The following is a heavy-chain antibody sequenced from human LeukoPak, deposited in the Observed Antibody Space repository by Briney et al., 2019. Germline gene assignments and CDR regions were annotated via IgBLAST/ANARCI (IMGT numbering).Heavy chain of an antibody. CDR1: GGTFSSYA. V-gene: IGHV1-69*05. D-gene: IGHD5-18*01. CDR3: ARMSGQLWIREVDYYYYMDV. Sequence: ASVKVSCKASGGTFSSYAISWVRQAPGQGLEWMGGIIPIFGTANYAQKFQGRVTITTDESTSTAYMELSSLRSEDTAVYYCARMSGQLWIREVDYYYYMDVWGKGTTVTVSS. CDR2: IIPIFGTA. J-gene: IGHJ6*03.